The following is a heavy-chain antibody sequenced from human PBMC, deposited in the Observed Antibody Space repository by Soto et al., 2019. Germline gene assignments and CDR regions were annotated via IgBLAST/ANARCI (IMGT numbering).Heavy chain of an antibody. CDR1: GFTFSSYC. V-gene: IGHV3-48*01. Sequence: EVQLVESGGGLVQPGGSLRLSCAASGFTFSSYCMNWVRQAPGKGLEWVSYISSSSSTIYYADSVKGRFTISRDNAKNSLYLQMNSLRAEDTAVYYCARVHYDFWSGPSDYYYYMDVWGKGTTVTVSS. D-gene: IGHD3-3*01. CDR2: ISSSSSTI. CDR3: ARVHYDFWSGPSDYYYYMDV. J-gene: IGHJ6*03.